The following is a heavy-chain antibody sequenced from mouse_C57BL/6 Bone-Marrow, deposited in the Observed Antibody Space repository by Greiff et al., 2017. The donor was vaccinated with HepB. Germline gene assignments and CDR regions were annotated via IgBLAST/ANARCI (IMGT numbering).Heavy chain of an antibody. CDR3: ARWLGYFDY. J-gene: IGHJ2*01. D-gene: IGHD2-2*01. CDR1: GYTFTSYW. CDR2: IDPSDSYT. V-gene: IGHV1-69*01. Sequence: LQPGAELVMPGASVKLSCKASGYTFTSYWMHWVKQRPGQGLEWIGEIDPSDSYTNYNQKFKGKSTLTVDKSSSTAYMQLSSLTSEDSAVYYCARWLGYFDYWGQGTTLTVSS.